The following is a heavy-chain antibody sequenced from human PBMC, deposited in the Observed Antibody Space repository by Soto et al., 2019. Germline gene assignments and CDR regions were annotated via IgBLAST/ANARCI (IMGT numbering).Heavy chain of an antibody. CDR1: GGSISSYY. Sequence: SETLSLTCTVSGGSISSYYWSWIRQPPGKGLEWIGYIYYSGSTYYNPSLKSRVTISVDTSKNQFSLKLSSVTAADTAVYYCARALHSYGYPLFDYRGQGTLVTSPQ. CDR2: IYYSGST. V-gene: IGHV4-30-4*01. CDR3: ARALHSYGYPLFDY. D-gene: IGHD5-18*01. J-gene: IGHJ4*02.